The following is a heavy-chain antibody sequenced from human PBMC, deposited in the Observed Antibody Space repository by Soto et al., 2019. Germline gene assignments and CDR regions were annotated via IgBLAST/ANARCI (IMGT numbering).Heavy chain of an antibody. Sequence: GGSLRLSCAASGFTFSSYAMSWVRQAPGKGLEWVSAISGSGGSTYYADSVKGRFTISRDNSKNTLYLQMNSLRAEDTAVYYCAKVRCSSTSCSYYYYYYMDVWGKGTTVTVSS. V-gene: IGHV3-23*01. D-gene: IGHD2-2*01. CDR2: ISGSGGST. CDR1: GFTFSSYA. J-gene: IGHJ6*03. CDR3: AKVRCSSTSCSYYYYYYMDV.